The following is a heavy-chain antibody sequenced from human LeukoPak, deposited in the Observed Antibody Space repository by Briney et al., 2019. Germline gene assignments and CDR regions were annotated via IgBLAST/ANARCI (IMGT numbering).Heavy chain of an antibody. V-gene: IGHV3-30-3*01. CDR2: ISYDGSNK. CDR3: ARERLLRAFDI. D-gene: IGHD2-21*02. J-gene: IGHJ3*02. Sequence: GGSLRLSCAASGFTFSSYAMHRVRQAPGKGLEWVAVISYDGSNKYYADSVKGRFTISRDNSKNTLYLQMNSLRAEDTAVYYCARERLLRAFDIWGQGTMVTVSS. CDR1: GFTFSSYA.